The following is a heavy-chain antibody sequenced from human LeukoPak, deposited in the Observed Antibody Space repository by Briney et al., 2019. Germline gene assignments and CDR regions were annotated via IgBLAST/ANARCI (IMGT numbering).Heavy chain of an antibody. V-gene: IGHV4-59*08. CDR1: GGSMSSYY. CDR3: ARRPWGGYDY. D-gene: IGHD5-12*01. CDR2: IHYSGTT. J-gene: IGHJ4*02. Sequence: SETLSLTCTVSGGSMSSYYWCWIRQPPGKGLEWIGDIHYSGTTNYNSFLKSRVTISTDTSKNQFSLQMRSVTAADTAVYYCARRPWGGYDYWGQGSLIIVSS.